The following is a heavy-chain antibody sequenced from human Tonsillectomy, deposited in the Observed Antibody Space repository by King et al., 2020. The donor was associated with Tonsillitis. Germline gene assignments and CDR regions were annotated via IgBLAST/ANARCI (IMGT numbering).Heavy chain of an antibody. CDR2: IWYVGTHE. D-gene: IGHD6-13*01. CDR3: VRDAGSRWFGPIDY. CDR1: GFTFSRYG. Sequence: VQLVESGGGVVQPGRSLRLSCAASGFTFSRYGMHWVRQAPGKGLEWGAGIWYVGTHEFYADPGKGLFTISRDNAENTLYLQMSSLRAEDTAVYYCVRDAGSRWFGPIDYWGQGTLVTVSS. J-gene: IGHJ4*02. V-gene: IGHV3-33*01.